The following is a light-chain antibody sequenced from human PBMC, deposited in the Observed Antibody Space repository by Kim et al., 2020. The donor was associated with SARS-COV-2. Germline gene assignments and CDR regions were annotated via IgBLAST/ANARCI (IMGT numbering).Light chain of an antibody. Sequence: QSIAISCTGTSSDVGSYTFVSWYQQHPGKAPKLMIYDVSNRPSGVSNRFSGSKSGNTASLTISGLQAEDEADYYCSSYTTSGTVVFGGGTQLTVL. V-gene: IGLV2-14*03. CDR2: DVS. CDR3: SSYTTSGTVV. CDR1: SSDVGSYTF. J-gene: IGLJ3*02.